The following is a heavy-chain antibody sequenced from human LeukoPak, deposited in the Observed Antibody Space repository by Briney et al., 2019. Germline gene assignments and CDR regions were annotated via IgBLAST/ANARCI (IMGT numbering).Heavy chain of an antibody. CDR2: INPNSGGT. CDR3: AGGGGSSREAADN. Sequence: GASVKVSCKASGYTFTGYYMHWVRQAPGQGLEWMGWINPNSGGTNYAQKFQGRVTMTRDTSISTAYMELRSLRSDDTAVYYCAGGGGSSREAADNWGQGTLVTVSS. J-gene: IGHJ4*02. CDR1: GYTFTGYY. D-gene: IGHD6-13*01. V-gene: IGHV1-2*02.